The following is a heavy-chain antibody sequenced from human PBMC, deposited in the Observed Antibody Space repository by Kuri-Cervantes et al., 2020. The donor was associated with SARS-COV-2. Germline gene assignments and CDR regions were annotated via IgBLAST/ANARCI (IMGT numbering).Heavy chain of an antibody. Sequence: SVKVSCKASGGTFSSYAISWVRQAPGQGIEWMGRIIPILGTANYAQKFQGRVTITADKSTSTAYMELSSLRSEDTAVYYCARDSSSPQLYYYYYYMDVWGKGTTVTVSS. CDR3: ARDSSSPQLYYYYYYMDV. J-gene: IGHJ6*03. D-gene: IGHD6-6*01. V-gene: IGHV1-69*04. CDR2: IIPILGTA. CDR1: GGTFSSYA.